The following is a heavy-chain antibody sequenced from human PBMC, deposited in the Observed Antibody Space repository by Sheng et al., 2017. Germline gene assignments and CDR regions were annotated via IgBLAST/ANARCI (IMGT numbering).Heavy chain of an antibody. CDR3: ARDWVKDCSSTSCYKVPWFDP. CDR1: GFTFSSYG. CDR2: IWYDGSNK. D-gene: IGHD2-2*02. V-gene: IGHV3-33*01. Sequence: QVQLVESGGGVVQPGRSLRLSCAASGFTFSSYGMHWVRQAPGKGLEWVAVIWYDGSNKYYADSVKGRFTISRDNSKNTLYLQMNSLRAEDTAVYYCARDWVKDCSSTSCYKVPWFDPWGQGTLVTVSS. J-gene: IGHJ5*02.